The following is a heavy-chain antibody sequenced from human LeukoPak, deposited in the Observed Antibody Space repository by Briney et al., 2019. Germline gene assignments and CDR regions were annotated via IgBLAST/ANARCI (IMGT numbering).Heavy chain of an antibody. V-gene: IGHV4-4*02. J-gene: IGHJ6*04. Sequence: PSGTLSLTCAVSGGSTSSSNWWSWVRQPPGKGLEWIGEIYHSGSTNYNPSLKSRVTISVDKSKNQFSLKLSSVTAADTAVYYCARGLQQLVQDYYYYYGMDVWGKGTTVTVSS. CDR1: GGSTSSSNW. CDR3: ARGLQQLVQDYYYYYGMDV. CDR2: IYHSGST. D-gene: IGHD6-13*01.